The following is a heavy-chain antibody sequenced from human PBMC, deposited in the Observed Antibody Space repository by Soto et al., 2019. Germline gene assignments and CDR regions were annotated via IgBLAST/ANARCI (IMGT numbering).Heavy chain of an antibody. J-gene: IGHJ5*02. Sequence: AETLSLTCAVYGGSFSGYDWSWIRQPPGKGLEWMGEINHSGSTNYNPALKRRGTISVDTSKNQLSPKLRSVTHADTAVYYCARGWKGRNWNYVIRWFDPWGQGTLVTVSS. CDR1: GGSFSGYD. CDR2: INHSGST. D-gene: IGHD1-7*01. CDR3: ARGWKGRNWNYVIRWFDP. V-gene: IGHV4-34*01.